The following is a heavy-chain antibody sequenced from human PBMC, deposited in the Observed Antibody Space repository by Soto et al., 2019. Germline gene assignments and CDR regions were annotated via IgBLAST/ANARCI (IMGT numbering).Heavy chain of an antibody. CDR3: ARNGSYYDFWSGYYFGGGMDV. D-gene: IGHD3-3*01. J-gene: IGHJ6*02. Sequence: QVQLQQWGAGLLKPSETLSLTCAVYGGSFSGYYWSWIRQPPGKGLEWIGEINHSGSNNYNPSLKSRVTISVDTSKNQFSLKLSPVTAADTAVYYCARNGSYYDFWSGYYFGGGMDVWGQGTTVTVSS. V-gene: IGHV4-34*01. CDR1: GGSFSGYY. CDR2: INHSGSN.